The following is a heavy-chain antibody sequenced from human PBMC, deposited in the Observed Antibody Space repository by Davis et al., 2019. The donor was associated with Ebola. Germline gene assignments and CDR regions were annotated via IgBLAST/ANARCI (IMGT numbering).Heavy chain of an antibody. CDR3: ASYRYCSSTSCYGDLYTDY. V-gene: IGHV1-69*10. Sequence: SVKVSCKASGGTFRSYAISWVRQAPGQGLEWMGGIIPILGIANYAQKFQGRVTITADKSTSTAYMELSSLRSEDTAVYYCASYRYCSSTSCYGDLYTDYWGQGTLVTVSS. J-gene: IGHJ4*02. CDR2: IIPILGIA. CDR1: GGTFRSYA. D-gene: IGHD2-2*01.